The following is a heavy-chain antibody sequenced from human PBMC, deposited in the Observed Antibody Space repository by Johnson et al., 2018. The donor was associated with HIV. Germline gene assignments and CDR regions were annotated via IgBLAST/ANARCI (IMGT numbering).Heavy chain of an antibody. D-gene: IGHD3-10*01. V-gene: IGHV3-30*02. CDR2: IRYDGSNK. J-gene: IGHJ3*02. CDR1: GFTFSSYG. Sequence: QVQLVESGGGVVQPGGSLRLSCAASGFTFSSYGMHWVRQAPGKGPEWVAFIRYDGSNKYYADSVKGRFTISRDNSKNTLYLQMNSLRAEDTAVYYCGYGSGSYFGTHDAVDIWGQGTMVTVSS. CDR3: GYGSGSYFGTHDAVDI.